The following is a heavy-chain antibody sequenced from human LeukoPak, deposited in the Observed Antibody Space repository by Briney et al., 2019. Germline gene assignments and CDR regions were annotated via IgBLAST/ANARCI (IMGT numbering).Heavy chain of an antibody. V-gene: IGHV1-8*01. J-gene: IGHJ4*02. CDR1: GYTFTGYD. Sequence: WASVNVSCKTSGYTFTGYDINWVRQAAGQGFEWMGWTNPNSGDTGYAHNLQGRITITRDSSTATVFMELSSLRSEDTAMYYCARGRLNGNVDFWGQGTPVTVSS. CDR3: ARGRLNGNVDF. D-gene: IGHD1-20*01. CDR2: TNPNSGDT.